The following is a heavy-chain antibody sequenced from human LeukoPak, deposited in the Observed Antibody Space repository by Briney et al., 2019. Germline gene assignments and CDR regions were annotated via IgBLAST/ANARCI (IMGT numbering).Heavy chain of an antibody. CDR3: ARGRGYCSSISCLPEGY. D-gene: IGHD2-2*01. Sequence: SVKVSCEASGYTLTSYGISWVRQAPGQGLEWTGWISAYNGNTNYAQKLQGRVTMTTDTSTSTAYMELRSLRSDDTAVYYCARGRGYCSSISCLPEGYWGQGTLVTVSS. CDR2: ISAYNGNT. J-gene: IGHJ4*02. V-gene: IGHV1-18*04. CDR1: GYTLTSYG.